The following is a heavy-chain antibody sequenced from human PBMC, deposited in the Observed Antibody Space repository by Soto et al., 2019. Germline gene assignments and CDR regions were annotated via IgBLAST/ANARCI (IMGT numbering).Heavy chain of an antibody. Sequence: QITLKAPGHTLVQPTQTLTLTCTCSVFSVSASGVGMGWIRQPPGKALEWLALLFWDDDKRYNPSLKSRPTITTDTPKNHVVLTMTNMDPLDTATYYCTRGARRARCSGGNCYFFDYWGQGTPVTVSS. J-gene: IGHJ4*02. CDR1: VFSVSASGVG. D-gene: IGHD2-15*01. CDR3: TRGARRARCSGGNCYFFDY. CDR2: LFWDDDK. V-gene: IGHV2-5*02.